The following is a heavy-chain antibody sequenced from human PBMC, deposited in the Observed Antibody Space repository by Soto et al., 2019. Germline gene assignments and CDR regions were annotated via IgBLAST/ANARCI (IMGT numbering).Heavy chain of an antibody. CDR3: ARAGAYDSSGYYPNIKDFDY. J-gene: IGHJ4*02. CDR1: GYTFTSYA. CDR2: INAGNGNT. V-gene: IGHV1-3*01. Sequence: ASVKVSCKASGYTFTSYAMHWVRQAPGQRLEWMGWINAGNGNTKYSQKFQGRVTITRDTSASTAYMELSSLRSEDTAVYYCARAGAYDSSGYYPNIKDFDYWGQGTLVTVSS. D-gene: IGHD3-22*01.